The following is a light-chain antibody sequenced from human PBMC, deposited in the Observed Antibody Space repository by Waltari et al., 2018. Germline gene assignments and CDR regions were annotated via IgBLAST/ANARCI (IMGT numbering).Light chain of an antibody. V-gene: IGLV2-8*01. Sequence: QSALTQPPSASGSPGQSVTISCTGTSSDVGSYDYVSWYQQHPGKAPKLIIYEVSKRPPGFPGRFSGSKSGNTASLTISGLQAEDEADYVCSSYGGSDNLVFGGGTKVTVL. CDR1: SSDVGSYDY. CDR3: SSYGGSDNLV. J-gene: IGLJ2*01. CDR2: EVS.